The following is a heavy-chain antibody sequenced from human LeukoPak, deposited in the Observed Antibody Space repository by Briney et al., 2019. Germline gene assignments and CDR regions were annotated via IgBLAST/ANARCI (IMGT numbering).Heavy chain of an antibody. CDR2: ISSSSSYI. CDR3: AREDDYDQWFDP. V-gene: IGHV3-21*01. J-gene: IGHJ5*02. D-gene: IGHD3-22*01. Sequence: GGSLRLSCAASGFTFSSYSMNWVRQAPGKWLEWVSPISSSSSYIYYAESVKGRFTLSRDNAKNSLYLQMNSLRSEDTAVYYCAREDDYDQWFDPWGQGTLVTVSS. CDR1: GFTFSSYS.